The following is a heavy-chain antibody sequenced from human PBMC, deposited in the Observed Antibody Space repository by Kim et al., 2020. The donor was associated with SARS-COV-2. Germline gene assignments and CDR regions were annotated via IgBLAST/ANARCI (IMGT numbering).Heavy chain of an antibody. D-gene: IGHD6-19*01. Sequence: ADSVRGRFTISRDTSKNTLYLQINSLRAEDTAVYYCAKELRIAVAGPFVYWGPGTLVTVSS. V-gene: IGHV3-30*02. J-gene: IGHJ4*02. CDR3: AKELRIAVAGPFVY.